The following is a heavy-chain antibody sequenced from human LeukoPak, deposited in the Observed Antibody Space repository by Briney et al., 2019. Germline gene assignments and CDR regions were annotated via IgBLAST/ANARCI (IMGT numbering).Heavy chain of an antibody. CDR3: ARRSGTSRHYGMDV. D-gene: IGHD6-13*01. V-gene: IGHV4-30-2*01. J-gene: IGHJ6*02. CDR2: IYHSGST. CDR1: GGSISSGGYS. Sequence: PSETLSLTCAVSGGSISSGGYSWSWIRQPPGKGLEWIGYIYHSGSTNYNPSLKSRVTISVDTSKNQFSLKLSSVTAADTAVYYCARRSGTSRHYGMDVWGQGTTVTVSS.